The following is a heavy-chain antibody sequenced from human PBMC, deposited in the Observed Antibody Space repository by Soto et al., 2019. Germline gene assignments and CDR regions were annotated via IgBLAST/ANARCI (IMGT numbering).Heavy chain of an antibody. CDR3: AKGLVPAAKTSLNDY. CDR1: GFTCSNYA. D-gene: IGHD2-2*01. CDR2: ISYNGGST. J-gene: IGHJ4*02. Sequence: PGGSLRLSGASSGFTCSNYAMTWVRQAPGKGLEWVSTISYNGGSTFYSDSVKGRFTISRDNSKKTLYLQMNSLRAEDTAVYYCAKGLVPAAKTSLNDYWGQGTLVTSPQ. V-gene: IGHV3-23*01.